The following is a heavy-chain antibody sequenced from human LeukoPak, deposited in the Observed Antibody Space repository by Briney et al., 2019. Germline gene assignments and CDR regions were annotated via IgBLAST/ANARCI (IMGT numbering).Heavy chain of an antibody. D-gene: IGHD6-19*01. CDR2: ISYDGSNK. V-gene: IGHV3-30*04. CDR1: GFTFSSYA. Sequence: GRSLRLSCAASGFTFSSYAMHWVRQAPGKGLEWVAVISYDGSNKYYADSVKGRFTISRDNSKNTLYLQVNSLRAEDTAVYYCARDSGWYYFDYWGQGTLVTVSS. CDR3: ARDSGWYYFDY. J-gene: IGHJ4*02.